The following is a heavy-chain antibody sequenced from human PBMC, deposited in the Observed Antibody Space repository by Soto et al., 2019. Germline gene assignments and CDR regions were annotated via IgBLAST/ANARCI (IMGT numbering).Heavy chain of an antibody. J-gene: IGHJ4*01. Sequence: PGGSMRLCWGAAGFTFSNYGMHWIRQXQGKGLELVAVISYDGSNKYYADSVKGRFTISRDNSKNTLYLQMNSLRAEDTALYYCAKVTDYGDSSYYFDYWCHGTLVTVS. V-gene: IGHV3-30*18. CDR3: AKVTDYGDSSYYFDY. CDR2: ISYDGSNK. D-gene: IGHD4-17*01. CDR1: GFTFSNYG.